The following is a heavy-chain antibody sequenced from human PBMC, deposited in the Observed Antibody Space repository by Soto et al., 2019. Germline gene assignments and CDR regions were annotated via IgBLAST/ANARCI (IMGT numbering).Heavy chain of an antibody. CDR2: VSHDGRNT. Sequence: VQLVESGGGVVQPGRSLRLSCAASGFTFSDYAIHWVRQAPGKGLEWVAVVSHDGRNTHYADSVKGRLTISRDSSKNRLSLEMTSLRAGDTAVYYCAKGGRQWLVTSDFNYWGQGALVTVSS. D-gene: IGHD6-19*01. CDR1: GFTFSDYA. V-gene: IGHV3-30*18. CDR3: AKGGRQWLVTSDFNY. J-gene: IGHJ4*02.